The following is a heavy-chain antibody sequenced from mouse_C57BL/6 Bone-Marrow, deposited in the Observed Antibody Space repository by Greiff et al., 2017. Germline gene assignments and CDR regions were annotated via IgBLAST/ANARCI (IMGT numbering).Heavy chain of an antibody. CDR1: GYTFTNYW. CDR3: ARAPNWVYFDY. V-gene: IGHV1-63*01. CDR2: IYPGGGYT. Sequence: ESGAELVRPGTSVKMSCKASGYTFTNYWIGWAKQRPGHGLEWIGDIYPGGGYTNYNEKFKGKATLTADKSSSTAYMQFSSLTSEDSAIYYCARAPNWVYFDYWGQGTTLTVSS. D-gene: IGHD4-1*01. J-gene: IGHJ2*01.